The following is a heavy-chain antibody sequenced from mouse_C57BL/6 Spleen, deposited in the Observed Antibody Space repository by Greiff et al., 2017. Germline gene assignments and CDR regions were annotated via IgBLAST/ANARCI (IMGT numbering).Heavy chain of an antibody. CDR3: ARGFSIPYYAMDY. Sequence: VQLQQSGAELARPGASVKLSCKASGYTFTSYTMHWVQQRPGQGLEWIGYIITSSGYSKYNQKFKDKATLTADKSSITADMQLIILTSDDSAVYYCARGFSIPYYAMDYWGQGTSVTVSS. D-gene: IGHD2-10*02. CDR2: IITSSGYS. V-gene: IGHV1-4*01. J-gene: IGHJ4*01. CDR1: GYTFTSYT.